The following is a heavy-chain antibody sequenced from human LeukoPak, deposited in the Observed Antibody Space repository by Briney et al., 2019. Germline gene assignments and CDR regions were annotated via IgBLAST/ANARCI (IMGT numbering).Heavy chain of an antibody. CDR1: GITFNIYW. CDR2: INPDGTKT. V-gene: IGHV3-74*01. D-gene: IGHD4-17*01. Sequence: GGSLRLSCEASGITFNIYWMHWVRQAPGKGLVWVSRINPDGTKTDYADSVKGRFTISRDNAKNTLYLQMNSLRAEGAAVYFCVNHDYGDSYVGGGQGTLVTVSS. CDR3: VNHDYGDSYVG. J-gene: IGHJ4*02.